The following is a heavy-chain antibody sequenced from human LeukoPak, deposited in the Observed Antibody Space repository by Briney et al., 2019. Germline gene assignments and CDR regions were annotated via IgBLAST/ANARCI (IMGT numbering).Heavy chain of an antibody. J-gene: IGHJ4*02. CDR1: GFSVSDTY. CDR3: AKHQLLRYFDWSTYYFDY. D-gene: IGHD3-9*01. CDR2: IYSGGTT. Sequence: GGSLRLSCAASGFSVSDTYMIWVRQAPGKGLEWVSIIYSGGTTYYADSVEGRFTISRDNSKNTLYLQMNNLRAEDTAVYYCAKHQLLRYFDWSTYYFDYWGQGTLVTVSS. V-gene: IGHV3-53*01.